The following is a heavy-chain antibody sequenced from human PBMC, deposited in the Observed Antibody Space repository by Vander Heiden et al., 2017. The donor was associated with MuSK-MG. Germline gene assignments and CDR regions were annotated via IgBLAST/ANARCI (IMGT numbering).Heavy chain of an antibody. V-gene: IGHV1-18*01. J-gene: IGHJ4*02. CDR3: AMCPIGYFDQPLDY. Sequence: HVQLVQSLAEVKKPAAAAKVPFIAAGYTFSTYGITWVRQAPGHGLPSVGWISGYNTNTLYAHIGQGRVTLTTDTSATTAYLAVTRMRSDDTAVYYFAMCPIGYFDQPLDYWGQGTLVTVSS. D-gene: IGHD3-9*01. CDR1: GYTFSTYG. CDR2: ISGYNTNT.